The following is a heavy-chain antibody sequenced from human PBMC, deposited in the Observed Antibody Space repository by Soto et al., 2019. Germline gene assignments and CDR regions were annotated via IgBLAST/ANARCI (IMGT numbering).Heavy chain of an antibody. CDR3: ARTPGVRGVIILDY. J-gene: IGHJ4*02. V-gene: IGHV4-4*02. CDR1: GASITQYY. D-gene: IGHD3-10*01. Sequence: SETLSLTCTVSGASITQYYWNWIRQPPGKGLEWIGEIYHSGSTNYNPSLKSRVTISVDKSKNQFSLKLSSVTAADTAVYYCARTPGVRGVIILDYWGQGTLVTVSS. CDR2: IYHSGST.